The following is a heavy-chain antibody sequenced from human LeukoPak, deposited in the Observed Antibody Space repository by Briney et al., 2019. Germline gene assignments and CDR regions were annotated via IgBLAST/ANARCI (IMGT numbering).Heavy chain of an antibody. CDR1: GGTFSSYA. Sequence: ASVKVCCKPSGGTFSSYAISWVRQAPGQGLEWMGRIIPILGLANYAQKFQGRVTITADKSTSTAYMELSSLRSGDTAVYYCARYYYDSSGYYYAFDYWGQGTLVTVSS. J-gene: IGHJ4*02. D-gene: IGHD3-22*01. CDR3: ARYYYDSSGYYYAFDY. V-gene: IGHV1-69*04. CDR2: IIPILGLA.